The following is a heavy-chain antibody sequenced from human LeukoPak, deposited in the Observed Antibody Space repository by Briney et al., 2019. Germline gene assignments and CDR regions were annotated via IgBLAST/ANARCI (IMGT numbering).Heavy chain of an antibody. CDR1: GFTLSSYA. V-gene: IGHV3-23*01. CDR2: ISASGGST. Sequence: GGSLRLSCAASGFTLSSYAMRWVRQAPGKGLEWVSSISASGGSTNYADSVKGRFTISRDNSKNTVYLKMNSLRAEDTAVYYCAKVMKGSERLTMVRGVIIKTAGLYYMDVWGKGTTVTVSS. CDR3: AKVMKGSERLTMVRGVIIKTAGLYYMDV. J-gene: IGHJ6*03. D-gene: IGHD3-10*01.